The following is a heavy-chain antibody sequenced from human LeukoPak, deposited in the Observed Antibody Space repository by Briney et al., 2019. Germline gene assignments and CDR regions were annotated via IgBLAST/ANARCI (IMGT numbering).Heavy chain of an antibody. CDR1: GYAFTNYA. J-gene: IGHJ4*02. CDR2: INAGNGNT. Sequence: ASVKVSCKASGYAFTNYAIQWVRQAPGQRLEWMGWINAGNGNTKYSQKFQGRVTITRDTSASTAYMELSSLRSEDTAVYYCARGYSYGSEYDYWGQGTLVTVSS. V-gene: IGHV1-3*01. D-gene: IGHD5-18*01. CDR3: ARGYSYGSEYDY.